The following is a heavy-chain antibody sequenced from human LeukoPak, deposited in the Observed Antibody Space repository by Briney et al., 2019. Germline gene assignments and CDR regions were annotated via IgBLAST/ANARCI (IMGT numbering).Heavy chain of an antibody. J-gene: IGHJ4*02. D-gene: IGHD2-15*01. Sequence: GGSLRLSCAASGFTFSSYGMHLVRQAPGKGLEWVAVISYDGSNKYYADSVKGRFTISRDNSKNTLYLQMNSLRAEDTAVYYCASVGYCSGGSCYGFDYWGQGTLVTVSS. CDR2: ISYDGSNK. V-gene: IGHV3-30*03. CDR1: GFTFSSYG. CDR3: ASVGYCSGGSCYGFDY.